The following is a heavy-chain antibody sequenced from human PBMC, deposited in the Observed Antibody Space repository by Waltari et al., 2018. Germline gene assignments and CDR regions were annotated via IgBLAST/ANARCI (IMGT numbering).Heavy chain of an antibody. J-gene: IGHJ3*02. CDR1: GGSISSSSYS. CDR3: AKGTLGATWGFAFDI. D-gene: IGHD1-26*01. CDR2: IYYSGST. Sequence: QLQLQESGPGLVKPSETLSLTCTVSGGSISSSSYSWGWIRQPPGKGLEWIGSIYYSGSTYYNPSLKSRVTISVDTSKNQFSLKLSSVTAEDTAVYYCAKGTLGATWGFAFDIWGQGTMVTVSS. V-gene: IGHV4-39*07.